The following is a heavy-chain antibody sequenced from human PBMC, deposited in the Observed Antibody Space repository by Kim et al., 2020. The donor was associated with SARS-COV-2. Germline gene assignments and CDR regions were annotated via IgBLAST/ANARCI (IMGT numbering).Heavy chain of an antibody. Sequence: DKTYYVESVKGRLTISRDNSKNTLYLQMSSLRVEDTAVYYCATNRAAAGVVWGQGTLVTVSS. V-gene: IGHV3-66*01. D-gene: IGHD6-13*01. CDR2: DKT. J-gene: IGHJ4*02. CDR3: ATNRAAAGVV.